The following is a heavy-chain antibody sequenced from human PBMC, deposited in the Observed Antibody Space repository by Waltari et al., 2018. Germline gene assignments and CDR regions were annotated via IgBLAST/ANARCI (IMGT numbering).Heavy chain of an antibody. J-gene: IGHJ4*02. CDR2: ISSGSSYI. Sequence: DVQLVESGGALVKPGGSLGLPRSAPGSPSRRRSLTGGRQAPGKGLEWVALISSGSSYIHYADSARGRFAISRDNAKNSLFLQMDSLRAEDTAVYYCARDALYDFWTASADFWGQGTLVTVSS. CDR1: GSPSRRRS. V-gene: IGHV3-21*01. D-gene: IGHD3-3*01. CDR3: ARDALYDFWTASADF.